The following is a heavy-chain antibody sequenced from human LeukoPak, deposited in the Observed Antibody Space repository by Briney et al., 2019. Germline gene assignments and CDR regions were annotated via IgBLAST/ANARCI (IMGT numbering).Heavy chain of an antibody. J-gene: IGHJ6*02. D-gene: IGHD4-11*01. CDR3: ARDPYYSNYEYYYYGMDV. CDR1: GFTFSSYS. Sequence: TGGALRLSCAASGFTFSSYSMNWVRQAPGKGLEWVSSISRSSSYIYYADSVKGRFTISRDNAKNSLYLQMNSLRAEDTAVYYCARDPYYSNYEYYYYGMDVWGQGTTVTVSS. CDR2: ISRSSSYI. V-gene: IGHV3-21*01.